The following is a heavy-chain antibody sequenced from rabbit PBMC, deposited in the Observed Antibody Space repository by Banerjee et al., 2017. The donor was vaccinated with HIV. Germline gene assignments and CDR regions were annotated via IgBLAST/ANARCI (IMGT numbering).Heavy chain of an antibody. Sequence: QEQLEESGGDLVKPGGSLALSCTVSGIYFSSYGISWVRQAPGKGLEWIAYIYPDYGSTDYASWVNGRFTITKTSSTTVTLQMTSLTGADMATYFCARADALGYGLDLWGPGTLVTVS. CDR1: GIYFSSYG. D-gene: IGHD6-1*01. V-gene: IGHV1S45*01. CDR2: IYPDYGST. CDR3: ARADALGYGLDL. J-gene: IGHJ4*01.